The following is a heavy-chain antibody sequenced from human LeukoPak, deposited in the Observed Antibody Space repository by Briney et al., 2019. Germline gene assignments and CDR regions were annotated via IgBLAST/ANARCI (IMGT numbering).Heavy chain of an antibody. CDR2: IYPGDSNT. V-gene: IGHV5-51*01. CDR1: GYTFNNYW. CDR3: VRLGYCSGSTCYAPSHY. D-gene: IGHD2-2*01. J-gene: IGHJ4*02. Sequence: GESLKISCKASGYTFNNYWIGWVRQMPGKGLEWMGIIYPGDSNTKYRPSLQGQVTISADKSTFTAYLQWSSLKASDTAMYYCVRLGYCSGSTCYAPSHYWGQGTPVTVSS.